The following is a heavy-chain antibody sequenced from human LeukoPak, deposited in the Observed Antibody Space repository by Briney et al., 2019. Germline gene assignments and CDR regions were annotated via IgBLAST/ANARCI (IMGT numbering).Heavy chain of an antibody. Sequence: GGSLRLPCAAYGFTFSSYEMNWVRQAPGKGLEWVSYISSSGSTIYYADSVKGRFTISRDNAKNSLYLQMNSLRTEDTAVYYCARERAGKYSSSFDYWGQGTLVTVSS. CDR2: ISSSGSTI. CDR3: ARERAGKYSSSFDY. J-gene: IGHJ4*02. V-gene: IGHV3-48*03. D-gene: IGHD6-6*01. CDR1: GFTFSSYE.